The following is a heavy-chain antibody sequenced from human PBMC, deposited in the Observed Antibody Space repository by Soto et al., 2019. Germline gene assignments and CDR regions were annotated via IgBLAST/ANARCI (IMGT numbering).Heavy chain of an antibody. CDR1: GDSLSSNNAA. D-gene: IGHD3-22*01. V-gene: IGHV6-1*01. J-gene: IGHJ4*02. Sequence: PSQTLSLTCALSGDSLSSNNAALHWIRQSPSRGLEWLGRKYYTSKWYDYSAVSVKSRITINPDTSNNHFYLQLNSLTPEDTTVYYGARGGRYDSSGYYPLDYSTQETVVTVSS. CDR2: KYYTSKWYD. CDR3: ARGGRYDSSGYYPLDY.